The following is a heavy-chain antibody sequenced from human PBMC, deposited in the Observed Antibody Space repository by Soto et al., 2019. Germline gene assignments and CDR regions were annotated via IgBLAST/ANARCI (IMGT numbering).Heavy chain of an antibody. Sequence: QVQLQESGPGLVKPSQTLSLTCTVSGGSISSNFHYWSWFRQPPEKGLEWIGYIYSSGRTYYNPSLRSQVSISVDPSKNQFSLNLSSVTAADTAVYYCARGPTVTTDYWGQGALVTVSS. CDR3: ARGPTVTTDY. J-gene: IGHJ4*02. D-gene: IGHD4-17*01. CDR2: IYSSGRT. CDR1: GGSISSNFHY. V-gene: IGHV4-30-4*01.